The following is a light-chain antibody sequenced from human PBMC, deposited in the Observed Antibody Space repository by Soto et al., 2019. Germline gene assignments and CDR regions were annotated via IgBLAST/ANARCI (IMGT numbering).Light chain of an antibody. CDR1: RSDVAVYNY. V-gene: IGLV2-14*01. J-gene: IGLJ3*02. CDR3: NSYTSSSTSV. CDR2: EVS. Sequence: QSVLTQPASVSGSPGQSITISCTGTRSDVAVYNYVSWYQQHPGKVPKLMIYEVSDRPSGVSNRFSGSKSGNTASLTISGLQAEDEADYYCNSYTSSSTSVFGGGTKVTVL.